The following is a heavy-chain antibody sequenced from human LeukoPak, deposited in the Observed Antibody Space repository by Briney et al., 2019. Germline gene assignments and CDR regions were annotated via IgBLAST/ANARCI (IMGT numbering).Heavy chain of an antibody. J-gene: IGHJ5*02. CDR1: GFTFSGLS. CDR3: ARIGMENFYDL. CDR2: INGAGDRT. D-gene: IGHD1-7*01. Sequence: GGSLRLSCAGSGFTFSGLSMHWVRQTPGRGLEYVSAINGAGDRTYYADSVKGRFSISRDNSKNTLYLQMGNLRGEDMALYFCARIGMENFYDLWGQGTLVTVSA. V-gene: IGHV3-64*02.